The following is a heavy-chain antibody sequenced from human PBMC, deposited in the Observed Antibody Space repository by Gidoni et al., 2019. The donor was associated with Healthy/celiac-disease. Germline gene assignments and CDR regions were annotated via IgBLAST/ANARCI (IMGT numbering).Heavy chain of an antibody. J-gene: IGHJ5*02. Sequence: QITLTESGPTLVTPTQTLTLTCTFSGFSLSTSGGGVGWIRQPPGKALEWLALIYWNDDKRYSPSLKSRLTITKDTTKSQVVLTMTNMDPVDTATYYCAHSKLATIFGVVRWFDPWGQGTLVTVSS. CDR2: IYWNDDK. V-gene: IGHV2-5*01. D-gene: IGHD3-3*01. CDR3: AHSKLATIFGVVRWFDP. CDR1: GFSLSTSGGG.